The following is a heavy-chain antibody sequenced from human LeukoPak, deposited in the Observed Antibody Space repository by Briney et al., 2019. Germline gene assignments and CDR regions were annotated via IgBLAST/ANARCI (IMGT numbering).Heavy chain of an antibody. CDR2: IKNKHEHQAT. CDR3: VTDANRILGARGTGY. V-gene: IGHV3-15*07. CDR1: GFDFSGAY. Sequence: GGSLRLSCAASGFDFSGAYMNWVRQAPGKGLEWVGLIKNKHEHQATDYAAPVGERSIITRDDSSSTLFLQMNSLKTGDTAVYYCVTDANRILGARGTGYWGQGILVTVSS. J-gene: IGHJ4*02. D-gene: IGHD1-26*01.